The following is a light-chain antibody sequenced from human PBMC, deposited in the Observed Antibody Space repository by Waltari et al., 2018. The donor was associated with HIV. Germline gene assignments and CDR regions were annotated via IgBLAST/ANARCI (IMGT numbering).Light chain of an antibody. CDR1: QSIGDY. CDR2: AAS. Sequence: DIQMTQSPSSLSASVGDRVTITCRASQSIGDYLNWYQQTPGKVPKLLIYAASTLQSAVPSRFRGSGSGTDFTLTISGLQPEDFATYYCQQSYITPTFGQGTRLEIE. V-gene: IGKV1-39*01. J-gene: IGKJ5*01. CDR3: QQSYITPT.